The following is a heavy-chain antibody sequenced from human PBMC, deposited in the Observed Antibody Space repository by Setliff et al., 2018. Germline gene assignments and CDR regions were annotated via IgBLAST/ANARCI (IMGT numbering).Heavy chain of an antibody. CDR2: INHSGST. CDR1: GGSFSGYY. Sequence: SETLSLTCAVYGGSFSGYYWSWIRQPPGKGLEWIGEINHSGSTNYNQSLKSRVTISVDTSKNQFSLKLSSVTAADTAVYYCLRIRLVPHGHSWGQGALVTVSS. V-gene: IGHV4-34*01. J-gene: IGHJ4*02. CDR3: LRIRLVPHGHS. D-gene: IGHD2-15*01.